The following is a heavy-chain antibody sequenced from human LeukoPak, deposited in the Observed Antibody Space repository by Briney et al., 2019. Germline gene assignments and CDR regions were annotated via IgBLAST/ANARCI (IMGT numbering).Heavy chain of an antibody. Sequence: PGGSLRLSCAASGFTFSSYAMSWVRQAPGKGLDWVSAISGSGGSTYYADSVKGRFTISRDNSKNTLYLQMNSLRAEDTAVYYCANARCSGGSCYGRGFDYWGQGTLVTVSS. CDR1: GFTFSSYA. J-gene: IGHJ4*02. D-gene: IGHD2-15*01. CDR2: ISGSGGST. V-gene: IGHV3-23*01. CDR3: ANARCSGGSCYGRGFDY.